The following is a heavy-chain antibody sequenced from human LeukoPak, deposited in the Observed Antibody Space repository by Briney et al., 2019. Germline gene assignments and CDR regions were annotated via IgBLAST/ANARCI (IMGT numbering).Heavy chain of an antibody. Sequence: GGSLRLSCAASGFTFRSYDMHWVRQATGKGLEWVSAIGTAGDTYYPGSVKGRFTISRENAKNSLYLQMNSLRAEDTAVYYCARAGRCSGGSCYYFDYWGQGTLVTVSS. V-gene: IGHV3-13*01. CDR2: IGTAGDT. CDR1: GFTFRSYD. J-gene: IGHJ4*02. D-gene: IGHD2-15*01. CDR3: ARAGRCSGGSCYYFDY.